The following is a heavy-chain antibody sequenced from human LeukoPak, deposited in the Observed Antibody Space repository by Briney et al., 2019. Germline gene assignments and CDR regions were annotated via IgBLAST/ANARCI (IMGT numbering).Heavy chain of an antibody. CDR3: ARLRVSETYYYDY. CDR2: ISPDGTNT. J-gene: IGHJ4*02. V-gene: IGHV3-74*01. Sequence: PGGPLRLSCAASGFTLSNYWMHWVRQAPGKGLVWVSRISPDGTNTIYADSVTGRFTMSRDNAKSTLYLHMNTLRDEDTAVYYCARLRVSETYYYDYWGQGILVTVSS. D-gene: IGHD3-22*01. CDR1: GFTLSNYW.